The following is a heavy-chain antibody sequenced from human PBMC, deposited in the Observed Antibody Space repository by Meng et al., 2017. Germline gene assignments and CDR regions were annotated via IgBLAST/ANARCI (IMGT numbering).Heavy chain of an antibody. Sequence: ASVKVSCKASGYTFTSYAMHWVRQAPGQRLEWMGWINAGNGNTKYSQKFQGRVTITRDTSASTAYMELSSLRSEDTAVYYCARDSWRGYSYGYWVDYYYGMDVWGQGTTVTVSS. D-gene: IGHD5-18*01. V-gene: IGHV1-3*01. CDR1: GYTFTSYA. CDR3: ARDSWRGYSYGYWVDYYYGMDV. J-gene: IGHJ6*02. CDR2: INAGNGNT.